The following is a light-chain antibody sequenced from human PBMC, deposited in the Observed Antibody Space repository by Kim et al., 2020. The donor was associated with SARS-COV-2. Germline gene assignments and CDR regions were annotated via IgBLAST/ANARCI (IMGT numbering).Light chain of an antibody. CDR2: DNT. V-gene: IGLV1-51*01. Sequence: PRRPVTISCSGSHSNIGSTYVAWYQQLPGTAPKLLIYDNTQRPSGISDRFSGSKSGTSATLDITGLQPGDEADYYCGTWDSSLIPVFGGGTKLTVL. J-gene: IGLJ3*02. CDR3: GTWDSSLIPV. CDR1: HSNIGSTY.